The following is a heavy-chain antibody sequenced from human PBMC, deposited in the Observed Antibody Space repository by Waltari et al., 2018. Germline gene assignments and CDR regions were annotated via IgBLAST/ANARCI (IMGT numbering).Heavy chain of an antibody. Sequence: QGQLQESGPSLLKPSETLALICTVYGGSSSGFYWSWVRQPPGKGLDWIGYIYYTGSTNFNPSLKSRVTMSVDTSKNQFSLKLSSVTAADTAFYYCARGGGGDWEWFDPWGQGTLVTVSS. CDR2: IYYTGST. D-gene: IGHD2-21*02. V-gene: IGHV4-59*01. CDR1: GGSSSGFY. CDR3: ARGGGGDWEWFDP. J-gene: IGHJ5*02.